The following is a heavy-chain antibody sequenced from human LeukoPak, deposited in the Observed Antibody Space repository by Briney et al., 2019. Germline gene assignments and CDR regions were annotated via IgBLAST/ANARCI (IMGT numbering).Heavy chain of an antibody. CDR1: GFTFSNYW. J-gene: IGHJ6*02. Sequence: PGGSLRLSCAASGFTFSNYWMSWVRQAPGKGLEWVTIIKQDGSDKYYVDSVKGRFTISRDNAKNSLYLQMNSLRAEYTAVYYCARWVTTAYYGIDVWGQGTTVTVS. D-gene: IGHD4-17*01. CDR3: ARWVTTAYYGIDV. V-gene: IGHV3-7*05. CDR2: IKQDGSDK.